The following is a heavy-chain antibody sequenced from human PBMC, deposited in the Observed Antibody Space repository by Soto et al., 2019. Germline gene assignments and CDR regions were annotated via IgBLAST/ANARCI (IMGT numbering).Heavy chain of an antibody. Sequence: EVQLVESGGGLVQPGGSLRLSCAASGFTFSSYWMHWVRQAPGKGLVWVSRINSDGSSTNYADSVKGQLTISRDNAKNTLYLQMNSLRAEDTAVYYCGRGASGSYRLDYWGQGTLVTVSS. CDR1: GFTFSSYW. CDR2: INSDGSST. CDR3: GRGASGSYRLDY. V-gene: IGHV3-74*01. D-gene: IGHD3-10*01. J-gene: IGHJ4*02.